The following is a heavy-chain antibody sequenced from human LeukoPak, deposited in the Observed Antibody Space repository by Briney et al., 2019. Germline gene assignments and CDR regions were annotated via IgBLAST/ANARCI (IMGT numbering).Heavy chain of an antibody. CDR2: INAGNGNT. CDR3: AREAAAGTADWYFDL. CDR1: GYTFTSYA. J-gene: IGHJ2*01. Sequence: ASVKVSCKASGYTFTSYAMHWVRQAPGQRLEWMGWINAGNGNTKYSQEFQGRVTITRDTSASTAYMELSSLRSEDMAVYYCAREAAAGTADWYFDLWGRGTLVTVSS. V-gene: IGHV1-3*03. D-gene: IGHD6-13*01.